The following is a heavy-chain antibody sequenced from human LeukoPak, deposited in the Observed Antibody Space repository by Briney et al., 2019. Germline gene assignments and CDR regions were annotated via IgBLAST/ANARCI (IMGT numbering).Heavy chain of an antibody. CDR2: IRYDGSNK. D-gene: IGHD3-9*01. J-gene: IGHJ3*02. Sequence: GGSLRLSCAASGFTFSSYGMHWVRQAPGKGLEWVAFIRYDGSNKYYADPVKGRFTISRDNSKNTLYLQMNSLRAEDTAVYYCAALYDILSRLAFDIWGQGTMVTVSS. CDR1: GFTFSSYG. V-gene: IGHV3-30*02. CDR3: AALYDILSRLAFDI.